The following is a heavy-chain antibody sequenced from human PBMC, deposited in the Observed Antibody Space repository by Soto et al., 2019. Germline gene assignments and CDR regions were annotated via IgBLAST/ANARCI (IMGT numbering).Heavy chain of an antibody. J-gene: IGHJ5*02. CDR2: ISYDGTNK. Sequence: QVQLVESGGGVVQPGRSLRLSCAASGFTFSTSGMHWVRQAPGKGLEWVAIISYDGTNKYYADSVKGRFTLSRDNSKNTVFLQMNSLRPEDTAMYYCANDRILDTRQEGVSTVPWFDPWGQGTLVTVSS. D-gene: IGHD5-18*01. V-gene: IGHV3-30*18. CDR1: GFTFSTSG. CDR3: ANDRILDTRQEGVSTVPWFDP.